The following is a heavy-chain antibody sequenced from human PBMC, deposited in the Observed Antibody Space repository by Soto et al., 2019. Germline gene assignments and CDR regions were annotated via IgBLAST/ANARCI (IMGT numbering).Heavy chain of an antibody. V-gene: IGHV4-30-4*01. Sequence: SETLSLTCTVSGGSISSCDYYWSWIRQPPGKGLEWIGYIYYSGSTYYNPSLKSRVTISVDTSKNQFSLKLSSVTAADTAVYYCARVSITMVRGVIKENWFDPWGQGTLVTVSS. CDR3: ARVSITMVRGVIKENWFDP. CDR2: IYYSGST. D-gene: IGHD3-10*01. J-gene: IGHJ5*02. CDR1: GGSISSCDYY.